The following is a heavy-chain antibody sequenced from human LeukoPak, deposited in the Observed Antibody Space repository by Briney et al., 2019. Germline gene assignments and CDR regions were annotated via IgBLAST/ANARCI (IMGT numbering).Heavy chain of an antibody. V-gene: IGHV3-23*01. CDR3: AKARGGTYQTYFFDY. J-gene: IGHJ4*02. CDR1: GVTLSDHH. Sequence: GGSLRLSCAASGVTLSDHHMDWVRQAPGKGLEWVSLSGSGGDIYYVDSVKGRFTISRDNSKNTLYLQMNSLRAEDTAVYYCAKARGGTYQTYFFDYWGQGTLVTVSS. CDR2: SGSGGDI. D-gene: IGHD1-26*01.